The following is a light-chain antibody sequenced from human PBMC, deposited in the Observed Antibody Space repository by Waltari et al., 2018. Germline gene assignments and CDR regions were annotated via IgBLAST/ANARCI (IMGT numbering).Light chain of an antibody. Sequence: SALTQPASLSGPPGQPITIPCTGTTREVGKYTLISCYQQHPGNAPILMICEGLKRPAGVSDRFSGSKAGNTAFLTISGLQADDEADYYCGSYAGSGTYVFGTGTKVTVL. CDR1: TREVGKYTL. V-gene: IGLV2-23*01. CDR3: GSYAGSGTYV. J-gene: IGLJ1*01. CDR2: EGL.